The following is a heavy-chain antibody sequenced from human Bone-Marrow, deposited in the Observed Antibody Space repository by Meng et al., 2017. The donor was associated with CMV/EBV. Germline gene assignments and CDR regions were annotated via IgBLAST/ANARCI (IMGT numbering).Heavy chain of an antibody. V-gene: IGHV1-69*10. Sequence: SVKVSCKASGCTFSSYAISWVRQAPGQGLEWMGGIIPILGIANYAQKFQGRVTITADKSTSTAYMELSSLRSEDTAVYYCARASVGSGWYYFDYWGQGTLVTVSS. CDR2: IIPILGIA. CDR3: ARASVGSGWYYFDY. J-gene: IGHJ4*02. D-gene: IGHD6-19*01. CDR1: GCTFSSYA.